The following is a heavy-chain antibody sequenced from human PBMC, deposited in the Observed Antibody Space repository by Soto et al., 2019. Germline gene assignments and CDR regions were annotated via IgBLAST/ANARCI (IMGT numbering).Heavy chain of an antibody. CDR3: ARDKLLWFGENGKYYFDY. CDR1: GGSFSGYY. J-gene: IGHJ4*02. D-gene: IGHD3-10*01. V-gene: IGHV4-34*01. CDR2: INHSGST. Sequence: QVQLQQWGAGLLKPSETLSLTCAVYGGSFSGYYWSWIRQPPGKGLEWIGEINHSGSTNYNPSLKRRVTISVDTSKNQFSLKLSSVTAADTAVYYCARDKLLWFGENGKYYFDYWGQGTLVTVSS.